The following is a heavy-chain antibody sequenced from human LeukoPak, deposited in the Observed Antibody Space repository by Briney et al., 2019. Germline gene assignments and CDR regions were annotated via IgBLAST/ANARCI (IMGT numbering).Heavy chain of an antibody. CDR3: AKEGITMIVVVTLPDY. CDR1: GFTFSNYA. J-gene: IGHJ4*02. Sequence: PGGSLRLSCAASGFTFSNYAMSWVRQAPGKGLEWVSGFSGSGGSTYYADSVKGRFIISRDNSKNTLYLQMNSLRAEDTAVYYCAKEGITMIVVVTLPDYWGQGTLVTVSS. V-gene: IGHV3-23*01. CDR2: FSGSGGST. D-gene: IGHD3-22*01.